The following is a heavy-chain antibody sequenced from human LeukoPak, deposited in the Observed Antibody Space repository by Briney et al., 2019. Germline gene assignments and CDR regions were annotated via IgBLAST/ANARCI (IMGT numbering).Heavy chain of an antibody. D-gene: IGHD3-3*01. CDR3: ARDRDYEFWIGLLGYYMDV. CDR2: ISGNNGNT. CDR1: GYTFTTYG. V-gene: IGHV1-18*01. J-gene: IGHJ6*03. Sequence: ASVKVSCKASGYTFTTYGITWVRQAPGQGLEWMGWISGNNGNTKYAQKLQGRVTMTTDTSTSTAYMELRSLRSDDTAVCYCARDRDYEFWIGLLGYYMDVWGKGTTVTVSS.